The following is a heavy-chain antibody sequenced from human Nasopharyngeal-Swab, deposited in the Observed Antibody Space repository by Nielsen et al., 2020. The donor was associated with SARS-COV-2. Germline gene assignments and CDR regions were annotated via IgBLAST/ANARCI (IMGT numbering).Heavy chain of an antibody. D-gene: IGHD6-13*01. Sequence: WIRQPPGKGLEWVGFIRSKAYGGTTEYAASVKGRFTISRDDSKSIAYLQMNRLKTEDTAVYYCTRSYSSSWYGGYYFDYWGQGTLVTVSS. V-gene: IGHV3-49*02. CDR2: IRSKAYGGTT. CDR3: TRSYSSSWYGGYYFDY. J-gene: IGHJ4*02.